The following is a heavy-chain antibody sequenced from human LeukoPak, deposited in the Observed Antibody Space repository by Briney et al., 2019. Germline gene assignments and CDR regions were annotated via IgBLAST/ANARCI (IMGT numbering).Heavy chain of an antibody. CDR2: IRYDGSNK. V-gene: IGHV3-30*02. Sequence: GGSLRLSCAASGFTFRSYGMHWVRQAPGKGLEWVAFIRYDGSNKYCTDSVKGRFTISRDNSKNTLYLQMNSLRAEDTAVYYCAKDFSVYYYDSRVLDYWGQGTLVTVSS. CDR3: AKDFSVYYYDSRVLDY. J-gene: IGHJ4*02. D-gene: IGHD3-22*01. CDR1: GFTFRSYG.